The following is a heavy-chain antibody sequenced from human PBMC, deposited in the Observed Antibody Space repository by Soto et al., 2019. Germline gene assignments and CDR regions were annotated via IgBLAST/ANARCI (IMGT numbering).Heavy chain of an antibody. V-gene: IGHV4-4*02. Sequence: QVLLQESGPGLVQPSGTLSLSCAVSGGSISSSHFWGWVRQPPGKGLEWVGDISHSGSVNYNPSLKSRVSISIDKSKNQFSLNRNSVTAADTAVYYCARSFGWYAIDYWGQGTLVIVSS. CDR2: ISHSGSV. J-gene: IGHJ4*02. CDR1: GGSISSSHF. D-gene: IGHD6-19*01. CDR3: ARSFGWYAIDY.